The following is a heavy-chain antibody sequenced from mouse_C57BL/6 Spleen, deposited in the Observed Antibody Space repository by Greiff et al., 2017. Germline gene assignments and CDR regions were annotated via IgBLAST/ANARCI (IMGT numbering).Heavy chain of an antibody. CDR1: GYTFTSYT. CDR3: ARGGVSNSPDY. V-gene: IGHV1-4*01. Sequence: QVQLQQSGAELARPGASVKMSCKASGYTFTSYTMHWVKQRPGQGLEWIGYINPSSGYTKYNQKFKDKATLTADKSSSTAYMQLSSRTSEGSAVYFCARGGVSNSPDYWGRGTTPPGSS. J-gene: IGHJ2*01. CDR2: INPSSGYT. D-gene: IGHD2-5*01.